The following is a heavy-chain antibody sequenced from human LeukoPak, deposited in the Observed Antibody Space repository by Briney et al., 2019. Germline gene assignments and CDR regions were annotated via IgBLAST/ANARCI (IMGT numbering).Heavy chain of an antibody. Sequence: GGSLTLSCAASGFPLVNNWMTWVRQAPGKGLEWVATIKQEGRETYYVDSVKGRFTISRDNARDSVYLRMNILRAEDTAVYYCARARYCVNTICHIGGGLDVLGPGTMVTVTS. CDR3: ARARYCVNTICHIGGGLDV. CDR2: IKQEGRET. J-gene: IGHJ6*02. CDR1: GFPLVNNW. D-gene: IGHD2-15*01. V-gene: IGHV3-7*04.